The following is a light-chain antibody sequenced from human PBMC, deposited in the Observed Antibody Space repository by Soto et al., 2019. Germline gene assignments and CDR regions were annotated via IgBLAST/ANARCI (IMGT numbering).Light chain of an antibody. CDR3: QHYNNWPPWT. V-gene: IGKV3-11*01. CDR2: DAS. J-gene: IGKJ1*01. CDR1: QSVSSY. Sequence: EVVLAQSPATLSLSPGERATLSCRASQSVSSYLAWYQQKPGQAPRLLIYDASNRATDIPARFSGSGSGTDFTLTISSLEPEDFAVYYCQHYNNWPPWTFGQGTKVDIK.